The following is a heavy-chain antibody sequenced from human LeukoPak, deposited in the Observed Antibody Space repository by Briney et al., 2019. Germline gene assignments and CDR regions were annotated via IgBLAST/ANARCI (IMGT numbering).Heavy chain of an antibody. V-gene: IGHV3-23*01. D-gene: IGHD4-11*01. J-gene: IGHJ4*02. CDR2: ISGSGGST. Sequence: GGSLRLSCAASGLTFSSYAMSWVRQAPGKGLEWVSAISGSGGSTYYADSVKGRFTISRDNAKNSLYLQMNSLRAEDTAVYYCARDPYSNYFIDYWGQGTLVTVSS. CDR3: ARDPYSNYFIDY. CDR1: GLTFSSYA.